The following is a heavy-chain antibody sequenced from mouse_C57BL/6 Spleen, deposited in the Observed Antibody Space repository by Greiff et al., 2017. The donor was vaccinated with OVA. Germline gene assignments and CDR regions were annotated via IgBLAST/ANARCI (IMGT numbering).Heavy chain of an antibody. Sequence: DVKVVESGGGLVQPGGSLSLSCAASGFTFTDYYMSWVRQPPGKALEWLGFIRHKANGNTSEYSASGKGRFTISRDSSQSILYLQMNALGAEASATYYCARYSLDYWGQGTTLTVSS. V-gene: IGHV7-3*01. CDR3: ARYSLDY. J-gene: IGHJ2*01. CDR2: IRHKANGNTS. CDR1: GFTFTDYY.